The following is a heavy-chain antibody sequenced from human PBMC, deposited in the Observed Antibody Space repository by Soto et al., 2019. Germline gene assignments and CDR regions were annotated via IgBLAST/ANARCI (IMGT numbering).Heavy chain of an antibody. CDR2: INPSGGST. CDR3: ARVRLDSSSKTSYGMDV. D-gene: IGHD3-22*01. Sequence: GASVKVSCKASGYTFTSYYMHWVRQAPGQGLEWMGIINPSGGSTSYAQKFQGRVTMTRDTSTSTVYMELSSLRSEDTAVYYCARVRLDSSSKTSYGMDVWGQGTTVTVSS. J-gene: IGHJ6*02. V-gene: IGHV1-46*01. CDR1: GYTFTSYY.